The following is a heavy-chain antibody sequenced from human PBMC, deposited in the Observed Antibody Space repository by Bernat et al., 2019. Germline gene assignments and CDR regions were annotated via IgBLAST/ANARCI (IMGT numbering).Heavy chain of an antibody. Sequence: QVQLQESGPGLVKPSGTLSLTCAVSGGSISSSNWWSWVRQPPGKGLEWIGEIYHSGSTNYNPSLKSRVTISVDTSKNQFSLKLSSVTAADTAVYYCARHVGGYSYGSEIDYWGQGTLVTVSS. V-gene: IGHV4-4*02. D-gene: IGHD5-18*01. CDR2: IYHSGST. J-gene: IGHJ4*02. CDR3: ARHVGGYSYGSEIDY. CDR1: GGSISSSNW.